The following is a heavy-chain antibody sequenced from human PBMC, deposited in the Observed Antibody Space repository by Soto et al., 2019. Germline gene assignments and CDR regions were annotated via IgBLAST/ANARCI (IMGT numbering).Heavy chain of an antibody. Sequence: EVQLLESGGGLVQPGGSRRLSCAASGFTFSSYAMSGVGQAPGKGRGWVSAIMGSGGSTSYAASVKGGFTISRDNSKNTLYLQMNSLRAEDTAVYYCATPPPLRGYSYGQTGPFDYWGQGTLVTVSS. CDR1: GFTFSSYA. J-gene: IGHJ4*02. CDR2: IMGSGGST. D-gene: IGHD5-18*01. V-gene: IGHV3-23*01. CDR3: ATPPPLRGYSYGQTGPFDY.